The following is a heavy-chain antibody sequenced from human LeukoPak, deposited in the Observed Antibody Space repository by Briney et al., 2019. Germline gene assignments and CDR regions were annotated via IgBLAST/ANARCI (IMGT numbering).Heavy chain of an antibody. D-gene: IGHD6-19*01. CDR1: GYSLTSYW. Sequence: RGESLKISCKGSGYSLTSYWIGWVRQMPGKGLEWVGIIYPDDSDARYSPSFQGQVTISADRSISTASLQWSSLKASDTAMYYCARSAVAGEYFFDYWGQGTLVTVSS. J-gene: IGHJ4*02. CDR3: ARSAVAGEYFFDY. V-gene: IGHV5-51*01. CDR2: IYPDDSDA.